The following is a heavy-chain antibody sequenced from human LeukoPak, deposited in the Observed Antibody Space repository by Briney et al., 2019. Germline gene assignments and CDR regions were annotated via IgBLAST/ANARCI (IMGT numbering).Heavy chain of an antibody. CDR1: GYTFTGYY. CDR2: ISAYNGNT. Sequence: ASVKVSCKASGYTFTGYYMHWVRQAPGQGLEWMGWISAYNGNTNYAQKLQGRVTMTTDTSTSTAYMELRSLRSGDTAVYYCARKGSSSRGSALDYWGQGTLVTVSS. CDR3: ARKGSSSRGSALDY. D-gene: IGHD6-13*01. J-gene: IGHJ4*02. V-gene: IGHV1-18*04.